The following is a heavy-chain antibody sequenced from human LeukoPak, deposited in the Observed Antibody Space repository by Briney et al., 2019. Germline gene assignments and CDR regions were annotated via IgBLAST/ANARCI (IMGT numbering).Heavy chain of an antibody. J-gene: IGHJ4*02. CDR2: IYYSGST. Sequence: SETLSLTCTVSGGSISSDNYSWSWIRQPPGKGLEWIGYIYYSGSTIYNPSLKSRVTISVDTSKNQFSLKLSSVTAADTAVYYCARAILSNWNYLYYFDYWGQGTLVTVSS. CDR3: ARAILSNWNYLYYFDY. D-gene: IGHD1-7*01. CDR1: GGSISSDNYS. V-gene: IGHV4-61*01.